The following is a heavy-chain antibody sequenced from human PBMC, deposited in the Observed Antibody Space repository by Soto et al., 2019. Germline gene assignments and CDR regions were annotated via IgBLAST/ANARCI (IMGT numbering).Heavy chain of an antibody. CDR1: GFTVSSNY. Sequence: GGSLRLSCAASGFTVSSNYMSWVRQAPGKGLEWASVIYSGGSTYYADSVKGRFTISRDNAKNSLYLQMHSLRAEDTALYYCARDLGEDSAIWGQGNLVTVSS. CDR3: ARDLGEDSAI. CDR2: IYSGGST. D-gene: IGHD3-10*01. V-gene: IGHV3-53*01. J-gene: IGHJ4*02.